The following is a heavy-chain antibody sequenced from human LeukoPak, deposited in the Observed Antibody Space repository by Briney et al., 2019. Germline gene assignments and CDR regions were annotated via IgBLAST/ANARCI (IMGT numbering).Heavy chain of an antibody. CDR1: GFTFSSYS. V-gene: IGHV3-21*01. Sequence: GGSLRLSCAASGFTFSSYSMNWVRQAPGKGLEWVSSISSSSSYIYYADSVKGRFTISRDNAKNSLYLQMNSLRAEDTAVYYCARDIDNYGDYIPYWGQGTLVTVSS. D-gene: IGHD4-17*01. J-gene: IGHJ4*02. CDR3: ARDIDNYGDYIPY. CDR2: ISSSSSYI.